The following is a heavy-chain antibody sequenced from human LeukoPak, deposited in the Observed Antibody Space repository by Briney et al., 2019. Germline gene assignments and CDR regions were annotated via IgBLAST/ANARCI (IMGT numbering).Heavy chain of an antibody. CDR3: ARARTYYDILTGYLDY. J-gene: IGHJ4*02. CDR2: INPSGGST. D-gene: IGHD3-9*01. Sequence: ASVKVSCKASGYTFTSYYMHWVRQAPGQGLEWTGIINPSGGSTSYAQKFQGRVTMTRDTSTSTVYMELSSLRSEDTAVYYCARARTYYDILTGYLDYWGQGTLVTVSS. V-gene: IGHV1-46*01. CDR1: GYTFTSYY.